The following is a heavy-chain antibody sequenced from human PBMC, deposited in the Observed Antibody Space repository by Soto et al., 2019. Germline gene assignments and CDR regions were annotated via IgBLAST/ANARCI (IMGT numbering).Heavy chain of an antibody. Sequence: QVQLVQSGAEVKRPGSSVKVSCKASGGTFSSYAISWVRQAPGQGLEWMGGIIPIFGTANYAQKFQGRVTITADESTSTAYMELSSLRSEDTAVYYCASGGYGYPYYYYGMDVWGQGTTVTVSS. CDR1: GGTFSSYA. J-gene: IGHJ6*02. CDR2: IIPIFGTA. CDR3: ASGGYGYPYYYYGMDV. V-gene: IGHV1-69*01. D-gene: IGHD5-18*01.